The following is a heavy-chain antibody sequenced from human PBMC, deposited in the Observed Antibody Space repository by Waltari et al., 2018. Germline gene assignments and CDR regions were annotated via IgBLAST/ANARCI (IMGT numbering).Heavy chain of an antibody. J-gene: IGHJ4*02. D-gene: IGHD2-15*01. CDR1: GGSFSGSY. Sequence: QVQLQQWGAGLLKPSETLSLTCAVYGGSFSGSYWSWIRQPPGKGLEWIGEINHSGSTNYNPSLKSRVTISVDTSKNQFSLKLSSVTAADTAVYYCAREGVARHYFDYWGQGTLVTVSS. CDR3: AREGVARHYFDY. CDR2: INHSGST. V-gene: IGHV4-34*01.